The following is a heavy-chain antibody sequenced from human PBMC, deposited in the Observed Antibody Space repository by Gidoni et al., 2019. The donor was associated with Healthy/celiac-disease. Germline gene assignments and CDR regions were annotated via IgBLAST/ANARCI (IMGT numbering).Heavy chain of an antibody. CDR2: ISYDGSNK. V-gene: IGHV3-30-3*01. CDR1: GFNFSRYA. D-gene: IGHD5-18*01. CDR3: ARELRIIQLWLPYYYYGMDV. J-gene: IGHJ6*02. Sequence: HVQLVESGGGVVQPGRSLRLSCSASGFNFSRYAMHWVRQAPGKGLEWVAVISYDGSNKYYADSVKGRFTISRDNSKNTLYLQMNSLRAEDTAVYYCARELRIIQLWLPYYYYGMDVWGQGTTVTVSS.